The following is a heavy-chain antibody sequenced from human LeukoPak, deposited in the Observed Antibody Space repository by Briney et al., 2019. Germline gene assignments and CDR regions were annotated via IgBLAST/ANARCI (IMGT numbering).Heavy chain of an antibody. J-gene: IGHJ4*02. CDR3: ARHPFATPFDY. D-gene: IGHD2-15*01. CDR2: MYKTGHT. CDR1: GGSISGYY. Sequence: SETLSLTCSVSGGSISGYYWSWIRQPPGQGLEWIGYMYKTGHTMYNSSLKSRVTMSLDTSRNYFSLSLSSVTAADTAVYYCARHPFATPFDYWGPGTLVTVSS. V-gene: IGHV4-59*08.